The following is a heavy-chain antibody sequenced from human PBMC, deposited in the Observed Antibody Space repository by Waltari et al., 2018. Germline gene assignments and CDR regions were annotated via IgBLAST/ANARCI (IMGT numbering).Heavy chain of an antibody. Sequence: QEHLVQSGAEVKKPGASVRVSCKASGYTFPASYIHWVRQAPGQGLEWMGWINPRSGETKYAQKFHGRVTMTRDTSINTAYMELSSLLFDDTAVYYCAREGSHLTTVNDYWGQGTLVIVSS. CDR2: INPRSGET. J-gene: IGHJ4*02. CDR3: AREGSHLTTVNDY. V-gene: IGHV1-2*02. CDR1: GYTFPASY. D-gene: IGHD4-4*01.